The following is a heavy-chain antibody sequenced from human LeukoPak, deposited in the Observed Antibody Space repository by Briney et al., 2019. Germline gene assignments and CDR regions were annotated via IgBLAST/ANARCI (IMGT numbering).Heavy chain of an antibody. V-gene: IGHV4-39*01. CDR2: IYYSGST. J-gene: IGHJ4*02. Sequence: SDTLSLTCTVSGGSISSSSYYWGWIRQPPGKGLEWIGSIYYSGSTYYNPSLKSRVTISVDTSKNQFSLKLSSVTAADTAVYYCARLEVFQIDYWGQGTLVTVSS. CDR3: ARLEVFQIDY. CDR1: GGSISSSSYY. D-gene: IGHD3-3*01.